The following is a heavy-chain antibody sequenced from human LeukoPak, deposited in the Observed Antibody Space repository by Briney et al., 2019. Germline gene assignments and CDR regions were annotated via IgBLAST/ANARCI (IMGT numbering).Heavy chain of an antibody. V-gene: IGHV3-23*01. Sequence: GGSLRLSCAASKFTFSTFSMSWVRQAPGKGLEWVSSISGSGGYTYYADSVKGRFTISRDNSKNTLYLQMNSLRAEDTAVYYCAKDAARIIYCGGDCYYDYWGQGTLVTVSS. CDR2: ISGSGGYT. CDR3: AKDAARIIYCGGDCYYDY. D-gene: IGHD2-21*02. J-gene: IGHJ4*02. CDR1: KFTFSTFS.